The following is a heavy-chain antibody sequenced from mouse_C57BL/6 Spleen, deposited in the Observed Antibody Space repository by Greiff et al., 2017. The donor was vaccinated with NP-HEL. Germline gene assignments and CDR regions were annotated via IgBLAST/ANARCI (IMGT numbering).Heavy chain of an antibody. CDR2: INPGSGGT. CDR1: GYAFTNYL. D-gene: IGHD2-3*01. Sequence: QVHVKQSGAELVRPGTSVKVSCKASGYAFTNYLIEWVKQRPGQGLEWIGVINPGSGGTNYNEKFKGKATLTADKSSSTAYMQLSSLTSEDSAVYFCARRSYDGYDGDFDYWGQGTTLTVSS. V-gene: IGHV1-54*01. CDR3: ARRSYDGYDGDFDY. J-gene: IGHJ2*01.